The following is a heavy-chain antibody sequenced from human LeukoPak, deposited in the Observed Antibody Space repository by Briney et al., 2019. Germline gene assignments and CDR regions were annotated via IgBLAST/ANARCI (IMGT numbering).Heavy chain of an antibody. Sequence: SETLSLTCTVSGGSISSGSYYWSWIRQPAGKGLEWIGRIYTSGSTNYNPSLKSRVTISVDTSKNQFSLKLSSVTAADTAVYYCARDSVQLGGFDPWGQGTLVTVSS. D-gene: IGHD3-10*01. CDR3: ARDSVQLGGFDP. CDR2: IYTSGST. J-gene: IGHJ5*02. CDR1: GGSISSGSYY. V-gene: IGHV4-61*02.